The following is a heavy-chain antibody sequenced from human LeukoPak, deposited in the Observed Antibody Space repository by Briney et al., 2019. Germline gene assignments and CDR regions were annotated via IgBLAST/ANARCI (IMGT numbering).Heavy chain of an antibody. CDR2: IYYSGST. CDR1: GGSFSGYY. D-gene: IGHD1-26*01. Sequence: SETLSLTCAVYGGSFSGYYWSWIRQPPGKGLEWIGYIYYSGSTNYNPSLKSRVTISVDTSKNQFSLKLSSVTAADTAVYYCARAGSYHFDYWGQGTLVTVSS. J-gene: IGHJ4*02. CDR3: ARAGSYHFDY. V-gene: IGHV4-59*01.